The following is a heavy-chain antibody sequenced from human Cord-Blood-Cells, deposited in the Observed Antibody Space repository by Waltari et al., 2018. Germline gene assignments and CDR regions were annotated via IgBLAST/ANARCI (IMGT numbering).Heavy chain of an antibody. CDR3: AQTGRDY. Sequence: EVQLVESGRGLVQPGGSLRLSCAASGFTFSSYSMNWVRQAPGKGLEWVSYISSSSSTIYYADSVKGRFTISRDNAKNSLYLQMNSLRAEDTAVYYCAQTGRDYWGQGTLVTVSS. CDR2: ISSSSSTI. V-gene: IGHV3-48*01. CDR1: GFTFSSYS. J-gene: IGHJ4*02.